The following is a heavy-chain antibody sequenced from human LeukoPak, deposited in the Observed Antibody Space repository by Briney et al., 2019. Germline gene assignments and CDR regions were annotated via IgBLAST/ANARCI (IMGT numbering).Heavy chain of an antibody. CDR2: ISSSGSTI. D-gene: IGHD3-10*01. CDR1: GFTFSDYY. J-gene: IGHJ6*03. Sequence: GGSLRLSCAASGFTFSDYYMSWIRQAPGKGLEWASYISSSGSTIYYADSVKGRFTISRDNAKNSLYLQMNSLRAEDTAVYYCARGSGELSYYYYMDVWGKGTTVTVSS. V-gene: IGHV3-11*04. CDR3: ARGSGELSYYYYMDV.